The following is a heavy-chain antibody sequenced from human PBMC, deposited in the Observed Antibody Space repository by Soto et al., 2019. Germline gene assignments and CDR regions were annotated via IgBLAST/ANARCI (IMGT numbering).Heavy chain of an antibody. CDR1: GDSIRSINW. V-gene: IGHV4-4*02. CDR2: SIRTGNT. CDR3: ARYSGSSLYYYYVLDV. Sequence: WETLCLTCAVSGDSIRSINWWTCVRHPRGKGPEWIGDSIRTGNTNSTPSLNSRVTMSIDKSKNEFSLKLTSVTAADTDVYYCARYSGSSLYYYYVLDVWGQGTPVTVSS. D-gene: IGHD6-6*01. J-gene: IGHJ6*02.